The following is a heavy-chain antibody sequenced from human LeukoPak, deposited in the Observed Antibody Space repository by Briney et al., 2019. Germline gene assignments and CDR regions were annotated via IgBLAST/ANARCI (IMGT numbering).Heavy chain of an antibody. CDR3: AKSEVVGATGHDY. V-gene: IGHV3-9*01. Sequence: PGRSLRLSCAASGFTFDDYAMHWVRQAPGKGLEWVSGISWNSGSIGYADSVKGRFTISRDNAKNSLYLQMNSLRAEDTAVYYCAKSEVVGATGHDYWGQGTLVTVSS. CDR2: ISWNSGSI. J-gene: IGHJ4*02. CDR1: GFTFDDYA. D-gene: IGHD1-26*01.